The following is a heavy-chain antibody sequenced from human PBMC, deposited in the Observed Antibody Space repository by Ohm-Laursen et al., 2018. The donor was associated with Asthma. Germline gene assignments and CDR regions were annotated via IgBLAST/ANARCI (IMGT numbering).Heavy chain of an antibody. D-gene: IGHD4-23*01. CDR1: GFSFSSYA. V-gene: IGHV3-23*01. J-gene: IGHJ4*02. CDR3: AQGVMYGGNLAY. Sequence: GSLRLSCAASGFSFSSYAMNWVRQAPGKGLEWVSAISASGGSTYYADSVKGRFTISRDSSKNTLFLQMNSLRAEDTAVYYCAQGVMYGGNLAYWGQGTLVTVSS. CDR2: ISASGGST.